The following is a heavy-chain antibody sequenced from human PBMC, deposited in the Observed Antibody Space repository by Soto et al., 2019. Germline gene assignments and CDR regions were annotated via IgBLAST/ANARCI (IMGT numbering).Heavy chain of an antibody. CDR3: ARRVDTAMADAFDI. D-gene: IGHD5-18*01. V-gene: IGHV3-33*08. J-gene: IGHJ3*02. Sequence: GGSLRLSCAASGFTFSSYSMHWVRQAPGKGLEWVAVIWYDGSDKYYADSVKGRFTISRDNSKNSLYLQMNSLRAEDTAVYYCARRVDTAMADAFDIWGQGTMVTVSS. CDR2: IWYDGSDK. CDR1: GFTFSSYS.